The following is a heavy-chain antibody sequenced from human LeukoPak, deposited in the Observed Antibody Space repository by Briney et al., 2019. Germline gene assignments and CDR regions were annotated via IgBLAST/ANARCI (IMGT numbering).Heavy chain of an antibody. J-gene: IGHJ2*01. CDR2: IYHTGSP. CDR3: ARDAGTTRTYWYFDL. Sequence: SETLSLTCAISGVSVSNNNWWSWVRQSPGKGLEWIGEIYHTGSPNYSPSLRGRVTISLDKPKNQFSLKLFSVTAADTAVYYCARDAGTTRTYWYFDLWGRGTLVTVSS. CDR1: GVSVSNNNW. D-gene: IGHD1-7*01. V-gene: IGHV4-4*02.